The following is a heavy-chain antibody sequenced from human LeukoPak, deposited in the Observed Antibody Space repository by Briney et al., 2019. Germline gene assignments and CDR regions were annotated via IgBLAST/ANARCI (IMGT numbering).Heavy chain of an antibody. CDR3: ARAWSVGSQFDY. CDR2: INPNSGGT. Sequence: ASVKVSCKASGYTFTAYYMHWVRQAPGQGLEWMGWINPNSGGTNYAQKFQGRVTMTRDTSISTAYMELSRLRSDDTAVYYCARAWSVGSQFDYWGQGTLVTVSS. J-gene: IGHJ4*02. V-gene: IGHV1-2*02. D-gene: IGHD2-15*01. CDR1: GYTFTAYY.